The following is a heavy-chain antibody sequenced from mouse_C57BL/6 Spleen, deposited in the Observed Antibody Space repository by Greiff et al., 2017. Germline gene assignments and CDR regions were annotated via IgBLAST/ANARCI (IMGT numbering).Heavy chain of an antibody. CDR3: ARSWDLPFDY. CDR2: IDPSGSYT. J-gene: IGHJ2*01. Sequence: QVQLQQSGAELVKPGASVKLSCKASGYTFTSYWMQWVKQRPGQGLEWIGEIDPSGSYTNYNQKVKGKGTLTVDTSSSTAYMQLSSLTSEDSAVYYCARSWDLPFDYWGQGTTLTVSS. CDR1: GYTFTSYW. D-gene: IGHD4-1*01. V-gene: IGHV1-50*01.